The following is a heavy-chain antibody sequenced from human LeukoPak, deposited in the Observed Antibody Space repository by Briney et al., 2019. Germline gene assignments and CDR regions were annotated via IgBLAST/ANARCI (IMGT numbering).Heavy chain of an antibody. CDR1: GGSISSYY. CDR2: IYYSGST. CDR3: ARYQRPYSFDY. J-gene: IGHJ4*02. Sequence: SETLSLTCTVSGGSISSYYWSWIRQPPGKGLEWIGYIYYSGSTNYNPSLKSRVTISVDTSKNQFSLKLSSMTAADTAVYYCARYQRPYSFDYWGQGTLVTVSS. V-gene: IGHV4-59*01. D-gene: IGHD6-25*01.